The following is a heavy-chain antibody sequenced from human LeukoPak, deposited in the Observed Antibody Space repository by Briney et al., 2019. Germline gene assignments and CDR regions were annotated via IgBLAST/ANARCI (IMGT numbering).Heavy chain of an antibody. V-gene: IGHV4-59*03. CDR2: IYHSGST. Sequence: SETLSLTCTASGGSMRSYFWSWIRQPPGKGLEWIGYIYHSGSTNYSPSLKGRVTLSVDTSKNQFSLRLSSVTPADTAVYFCAGRLEWEQLRDDPFDIWGQGTMVTVSS. CDR1: GGSMRSYF. J-gene: IGHJ3*02. CDR3: AGRLEWEQLRDDPFDI. D-gene: IGHD1-26*01.